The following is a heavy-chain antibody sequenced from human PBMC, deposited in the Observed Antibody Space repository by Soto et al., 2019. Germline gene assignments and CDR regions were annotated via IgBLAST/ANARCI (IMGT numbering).Heavy chain of an antibody. D-gene: IGHD1-20*01. V-gene: IGHV4-59*02. CDR1: RGSVSISY. J-gene: IGHJ5*02. CDR3: AITLKRTQNTETNWFGP. Sequence: HSLILSLTSTACRGSVSISYVAFTCHPPGKGLEWIGYISYSGSTDYNPSLKSRVTISIDTSKNHFSLKLSSVTAADTAVYYCAITLKRTQNTETNWFGPWGQGLLVS. CDR2: ISYSGST.